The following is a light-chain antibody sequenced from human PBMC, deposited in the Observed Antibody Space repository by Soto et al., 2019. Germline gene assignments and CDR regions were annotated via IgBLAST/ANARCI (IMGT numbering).Light chain of an antibody. Sequence: DIVMTQSPDSLAVSLGERATIHCKSSKNILYNSNKLNYLAWYQLKPVQPPKVLIYWASTRASGVPDRFSGSVSETDFTLTISSLQAEDVAFYYCQQYFSTTYTFGQGTKLEIK. J-gene: IGKJ2*01. CDR1: KNILYNSNKLNY. V-gene: IGKV4-1*01. CDR2: WAS. CDR3: QQYFSTTYT.